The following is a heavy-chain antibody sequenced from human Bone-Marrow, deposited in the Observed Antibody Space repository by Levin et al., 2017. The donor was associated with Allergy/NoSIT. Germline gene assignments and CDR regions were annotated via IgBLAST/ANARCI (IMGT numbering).Heavy chain of an antibody. Sequence: SETLSLTCSVSGGSMKSSSYNWGWIRQPPGKGLEWIGSMYYSGGTYYNPSLESRAAITVDTSKSQFSLRLTSVTAADTAVYFCARYRYDSGGYGKFDYWGQGTLVTVSS. J-gene: IGHJ4*02. D-gene: IGHD3-22*01. CDR2: MYYSGGT. CDR1: GGSMKSSSYN. CDR3: ARYRYDSGGYGKFDY. V-gene: IGHV4-39*01.